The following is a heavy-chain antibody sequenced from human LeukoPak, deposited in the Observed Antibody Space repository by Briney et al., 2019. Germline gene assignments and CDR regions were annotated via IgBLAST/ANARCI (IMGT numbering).Heavy chain of an antibody. CDR1: GFTFTSSA. J-gene: IGHJ4*02. Sequence: ASVKVSCKASGFTFTSSAVQWVRQARGQRLEWIGWIVVGSGNTNYAQKFQERVTITRDMSTSTAYMELSSLRSEDTAVYYCAAATVWFGELTSLFGYWGQGTLVTVSS. V-gene: IGHV1-58*01. CDR2: IVVGSGNT. CDR3: AAATVWFGELTSLFGY. D-gene: IGHD3-10*01.